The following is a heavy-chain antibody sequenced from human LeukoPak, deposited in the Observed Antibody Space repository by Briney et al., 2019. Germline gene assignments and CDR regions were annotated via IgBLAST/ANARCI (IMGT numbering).Heavy chain of an antibody. CDR3: ARWEELDAFDI. Sequence: PSETLSLTCTVSGGSISSYYWSWIRQPPGKGLEWIGYIYYSGSTNYNPSLKSRVTISVDTSKNQFSLKLSSVTAADTAVYYCARWEELDAFDIWGQGTMVTVSS. D-gene: IGHD1-26*01. CDR2: IYYSGST. CDR1: GGSISSYY. V-gene: IGHV4-59*08. J-gene: IGHJ3*02.